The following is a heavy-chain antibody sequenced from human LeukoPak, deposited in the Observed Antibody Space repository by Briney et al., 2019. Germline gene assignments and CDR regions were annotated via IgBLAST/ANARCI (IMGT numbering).Heavy chain of an antibody. CDR2: IYYSGST. V-gene: IGHV4-59*01. CDR1: GGSISSYY. CDR3: ASGHEGNDCTNGVCTDY. J-gene: IGHJ4*02. D-gene: IGHD2-8*01. Sequence: SETLSLTCTVSGGSISSYYWSWIRQPPGRGLEWIGYIYYSGSTNYDPSLKSRVTISVDTSKNQFSLKLSSVTAADTAVYYCASGHEGNDCTNGVCTDYWGQGTLVTVSS.